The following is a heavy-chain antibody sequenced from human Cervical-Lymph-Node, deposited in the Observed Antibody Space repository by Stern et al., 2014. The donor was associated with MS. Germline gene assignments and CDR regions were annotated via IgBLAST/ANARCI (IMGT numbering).Heavy chain of an antibody. CDR1: GYTFTDFW. Sequence: EVQLVQSGAEVKKPGESLKISCKVSGYTFTDFWIGWGRQMPGKGLEWMGIIYPGHSHNPPTPSFQGQVTISADKSISTAYLQWSSLKASDTAMYYCARLRDTSVYSQHYFDYWGQGTLVTVSS. D-gene: IGHD3-22*01. J-gene: IGHJ4*02. V-gene: IGHV5-51*01. CDR2: IYPGHSHN. CDR3: ARLRDTSVYSQHYFDY.